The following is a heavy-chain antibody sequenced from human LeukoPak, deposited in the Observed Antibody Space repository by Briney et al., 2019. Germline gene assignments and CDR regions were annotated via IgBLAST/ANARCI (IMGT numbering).Heavy chain of an antibody. CDR3: ARGGAARPDY. V-gene: IGHV3-48*01. J-gene: IGHJ4*02. D-gene: IGHD6-6*01. Sequence: PGGSLRLSCAVSGFTFSYYGMNWVRQGPGKGLEWVSYISSNSRTVEYADSVKGRFTISRDNAKNSLYLQMNTLRAEDTAVYYCARGGAARPDYWGRGMLVSVSS. CDR1: GFTFSYYG. CDR2: ISSNSRTV.